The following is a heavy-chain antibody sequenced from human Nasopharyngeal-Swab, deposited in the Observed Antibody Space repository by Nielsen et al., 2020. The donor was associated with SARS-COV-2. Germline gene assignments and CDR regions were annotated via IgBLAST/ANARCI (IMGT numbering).Heavy chain of an antibody. CDR1: GYTFTSYG. CDR2: ISAYNGNT. CDR3: ASNTLYCSSTSCYHDAFDI. Sequence: ASVKVSCKASGYTFTSYGISWVRQAPGQGLEWMGWISAYNGNTNYAQKLQGRDTMTTDTSTSTAYMELRSLRSDDTAVYYCASNTLYCSSTSCYHDAFDIWGQGTMVTVSS. V-gene: IGHV1-18*01. D-gene: IGHD2-2*01. J-gene: IGHJ3*02.